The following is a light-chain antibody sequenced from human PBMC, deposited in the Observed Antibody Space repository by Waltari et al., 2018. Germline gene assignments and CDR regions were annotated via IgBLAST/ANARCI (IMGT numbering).Light chain of an antibody. J-gene: IGKJ2*01. V-gene: IGKV2-28*01. CDR1: QSLLHTNGKNY. CDR2: LGS. CDR3: MQVLQTPPDT. Sequence: DIVMTQSPLSLPVTPGEPASLSCRSSQSLLHTNGKNYLDWYLQKPGQSPQLLIYLGSNRASGVSDRFSGSGSGTDFTLKISRVEAEDVGVYYCMQVLQTPPDTFGQGTKLEIK.